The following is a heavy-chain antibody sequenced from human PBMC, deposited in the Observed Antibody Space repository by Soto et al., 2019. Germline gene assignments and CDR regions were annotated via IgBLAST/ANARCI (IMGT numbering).Heavy chain of an antibody. CDR3: ARNMDYYYGRGSGNGHGV. J-gene: IGHJ6*02. Sequence: QVRLVQSGAEVKEPGDSVMVSCEASGYTFTAYHIHWVRQAPGQGLEWMGWINPKFGDTGYAQDFQGRVSMTSDMSISTAYMELSRLTSDDTAIYYCARNMDYYYGRGSGNGHGVWGQGTTVTVFS. V-gene: IGHV1-2*02. D-gene: IGHD3-10*02. CDR2: INPKFGDT. CDR1: GYTFTAYH.